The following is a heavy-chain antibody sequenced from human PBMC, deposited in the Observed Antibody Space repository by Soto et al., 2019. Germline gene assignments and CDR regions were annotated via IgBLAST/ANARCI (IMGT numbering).Heavy chain of an antibody. Sequence: GESLKISCKGSGYSFTSYWIGWVRQMPGKGLEWMGIIYPGDSDTRYSPSFQGQVTISADKSISTAYLQWSSLKASDTAMYYCARHLHPDYDFWSGYHSYYFDYWGQGTLVTVSS. CDR1: GYSFTSYW. D-gene: IGHD3-3*01. CDR2: IYPGDSDT. CDR3: ARHLHPDYDFWSGYHSYYFDY. V-gene: IGHV5-51*01. J-gene: IGHJ4*02.